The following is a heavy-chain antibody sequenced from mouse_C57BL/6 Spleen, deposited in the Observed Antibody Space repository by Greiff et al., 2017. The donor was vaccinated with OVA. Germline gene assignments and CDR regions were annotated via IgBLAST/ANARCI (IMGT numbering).Heavy chain of an antibody. Sequence: DVMLVESGGGLVKPGGSLKLSCAASGFTFSSYAMSWVRQTPEKRLEWVATLSDGGSYTYYPDNVKGRFTISRDNAKNNLYLQMSHLKSEDTAMYYCARDQYYGNYFDYWGQGTTLTVSS. V-gene: IGHV5-4*01. J-gene: IGHJ2*01. CDR2: LSDGGSYT. CDR1: GFTFSSYA. CDR3: ARDQYYGNYFDY. D-gene: IGHD1-2*01.